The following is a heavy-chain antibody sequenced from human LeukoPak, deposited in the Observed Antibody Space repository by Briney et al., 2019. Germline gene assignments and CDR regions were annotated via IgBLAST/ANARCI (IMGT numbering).Heavy chain of an antibody. CDR1: GFIFSYHD. CDR2: IGAAGAHT. Sequence: GGSLRLSCAASGFIFSYHDMHWVRQAPGKGLEFVSSIGAAGAHTFYADSVKGRFTISRDNFQSTMYLQMDGLRPEDSAVHYCARELGGTKTGGFDIWGQGTVVTVSS. CDR3: ARELGGTKTGGFDI. D-gene: IGHD1-14*01. J-gene: IGHJ3*02. V-gene: IGHV3-64*02.